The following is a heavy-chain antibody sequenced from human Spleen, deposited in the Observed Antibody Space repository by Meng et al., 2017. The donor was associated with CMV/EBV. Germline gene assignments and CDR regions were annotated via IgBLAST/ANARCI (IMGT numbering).Heavy chain of an antibody. J-gene: IGHJ5*02. CDR3: ATEGTGTNTNH. CDR2: FDPEDGET. V-gene: IGHV1-24*01. CDR1: GYTLNELP. D-gene: IGHD2-8*01. Sequence: ASVKVSCKVSGYTLNELPMHWVRQAPGKGLEWMGGFDPEDGETIYAQKFEGRVTMTEDTSTDTAYMELSSRRSEDTAVYYCATEGTGTNTNHWGQGTLVTVSS.